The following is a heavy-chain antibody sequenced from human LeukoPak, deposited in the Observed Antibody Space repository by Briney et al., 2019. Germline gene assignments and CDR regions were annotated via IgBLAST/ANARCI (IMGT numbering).Heavy chain of an antibody. V-gene: IGHV3-30*04. CDR3: ARDRGRATLSPRYYMDV. J-gene: IGHJ6*03. Sequence: AGGSLRPSCAAPGITFSSYAMHWVRKAPGKGLEWVAVISYDGSNKYYADSVKGRFTISRDNSKNPLYLQMDSLRAGGTAVYYCARDRGRATLSPRYYMDVWGKGTTVTVSS. CDR2: ISYDGSNK. D-gene: IGHD1-14*01. CDR1: GITFSSYA.